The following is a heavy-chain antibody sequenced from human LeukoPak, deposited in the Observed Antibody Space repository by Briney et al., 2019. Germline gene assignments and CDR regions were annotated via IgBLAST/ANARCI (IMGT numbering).Heavy chain of an antibody. CDR3: ARGYYYMDV. J-gene: IGHJ6*03. V-gene: IGHV4-34*01. CDR1: GGSFSGYY. Sequence: PSETLSLTCAVYGGSFSGYYWSWIRQPPGKGLEWIGEINHSGSTNYNPSLKSRVTISVDTSKDQFSLKLSSATAADTAVYYCARGYYYMDVWGKGTTVTVSS. CDR2: INHSGST.